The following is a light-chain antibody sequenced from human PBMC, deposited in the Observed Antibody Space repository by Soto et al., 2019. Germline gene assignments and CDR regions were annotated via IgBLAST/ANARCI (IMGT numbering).Light chain of an antibody. CDR1: TXNIGSHS. CDR3: ATWDDSLKGV. Sequence: QSVLTQPPSASGTPGQRLTISCSGSTXNIGSHSVNWFQHLPGTAPKLLINTNNQRPSGVPDRFSGYKSGTSASLVISGLQSEDEADYYCATWDDSLKGVFGTGTKVTVL. CDR2: TNN. V-gene: IGLV1-44*01. J-gene: IGLJ1*01.